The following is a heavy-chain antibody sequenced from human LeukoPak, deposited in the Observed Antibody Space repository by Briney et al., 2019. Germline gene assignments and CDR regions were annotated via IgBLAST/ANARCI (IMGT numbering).Heavy chain of an antibody. CDR3: ARLGYSSSTDY. V-gene: IGHV4-34*01. D-gene: IGHD5-18*01. Sequence: SETLSLTCAVYGGSFSGYYWSWIRQPPGKGLEWIGSIYYSGSTYYNPSLKSRVTISVDTSKNQFSLKLSSVTAADTAVYYCARLGYSSSTDYWGQGALVTVSS. CDR1: GGSFSGYY. CDR2: IYYSGST. J-gene: IGHJ4*02.